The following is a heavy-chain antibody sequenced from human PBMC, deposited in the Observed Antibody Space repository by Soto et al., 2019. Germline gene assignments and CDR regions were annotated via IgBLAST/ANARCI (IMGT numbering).Heavy chain of an antibody. V-gene: IGHV4-4*07. J-gene: IGHJ4*02. D-gene: IGHD5-12*01. Sequence: SETLSLTCTVSGGSIRNYFWSWVRQAAGKGLEWIGRVYSGGGTKYNFSFKSRVTISVDTSKNQFFLKLNSVTAADTAVYYCARSGRLYYFEYWGQGSLVTVSS. CDR1: GGSIRNYF. CDR3: ARSGRLYYFEY. CDR2: VYSGGGT.